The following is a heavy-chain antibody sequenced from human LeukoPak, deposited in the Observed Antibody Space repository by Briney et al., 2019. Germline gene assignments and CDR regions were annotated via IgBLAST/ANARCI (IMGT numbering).Heavy chain of an antibody. V-gene: IGHV4-59*01. CDR3: ARDEGTTFFDY. CDR2: IYYSGST. D-gene: IGHD4-17*01. Sequence: SETLSLTCTVPGGSISSYYWSWIRQPPGKGLEWIGYIYYSGSTNYNPSLKSRVTISVDTSKNQFSLKLSSVTAADTAVYYCARDEGTTFFDYWGQGTLVTVSS. J-gene: IGHJ4*02. CDR1: GGSISSYY.